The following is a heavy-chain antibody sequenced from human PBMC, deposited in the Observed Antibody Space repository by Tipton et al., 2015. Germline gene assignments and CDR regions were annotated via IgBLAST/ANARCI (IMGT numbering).Heavy chain of an antibody. D-gene: IGHD3-3*01. CDR2: ISYTENT. CDR1: GGSVSSGNYY. J-gene: IGHJ4*02. V-gene: IGHV4-61*01. CDR3: ARDILNDFCSGWPEEY. Sequence: TLSLTCTVSGGSVSSGNYYWSWIRQPPGKGLEWIGYISYTENTHNNPSLKSRVAISVDTSKNQFSLTLKSVTAEDTAVYYCARDILNDFCSGWPEEYWGQGTLVTVSS.